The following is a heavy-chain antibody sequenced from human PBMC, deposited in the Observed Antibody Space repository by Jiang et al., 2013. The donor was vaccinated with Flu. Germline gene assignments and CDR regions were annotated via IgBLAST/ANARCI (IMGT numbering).Heavy chain of an antibody. V-gene: IGHV4-4*07. CDR2: IHVGGSN. CDR1: GGSISSYQ. Sequence: PGLVKPSETLSLTCAVSGGSISSYQWSWIRQPAGKGLEWIGRIHVGGSNNYNPSLKSRVTMSVDTSKNQFSLKLSSVTAADTAVYYCARVLGHYDILTGYYRPVEYWYFDLWGRGTLVTVSS. CDR3: ARVLGHYDILTGYYRPVEYWYFDL. D-gene: IGHD3-9*01. J-gene: IGHJ2*01.